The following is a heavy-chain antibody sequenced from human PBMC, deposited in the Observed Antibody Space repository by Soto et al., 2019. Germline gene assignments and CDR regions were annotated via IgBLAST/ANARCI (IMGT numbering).Heavy chain of an antibody. D-gene: IGHD3-3*01. Sequence: GGSLRLSCAASGFTFSSYSMNWVRQAPGKGLEWVSYISSSSSTIYYADSVKGRFTISRDNAKNSLYLQMNSLRAEDTAVYYCARAFLGYMDVWGKGTTVTSP. CDR3: ARAFLGYMDV. J-gene: IGHJ6*03. CDR2: ISSSSSTI. CDR1: GFTFSSYS. V-gene: IGHV3-48*01.